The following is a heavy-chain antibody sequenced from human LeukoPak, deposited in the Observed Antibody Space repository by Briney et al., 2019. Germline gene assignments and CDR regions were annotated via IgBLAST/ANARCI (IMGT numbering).Heavy chain of an antibody. CDR3: ARGIRDGYNSFDY. CDR2: IYSGGST. D-gene: IGHD5-24*01. Sequence: GGSLRLSCAASGFTVSSNYMSWVRQAPGKGLEWVSVIYSGGSTYYADSVKGRFTISRDNSKNTLYPQMNSLRAEDTAVYYCARGIRDGYNSFDYWGQGTLVTVSS. J-gene: IGHJ4*02. V-gene: IGHV3-53*01. CDR1: GFTVSSNY.